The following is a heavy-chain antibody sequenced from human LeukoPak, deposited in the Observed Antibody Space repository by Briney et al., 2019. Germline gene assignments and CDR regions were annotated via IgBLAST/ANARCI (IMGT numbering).Heavy chain of an antibody. D-gene: IGHD5-18*01. CDR1: GGSISSGGYS. Sequence: PSETPSLTCAVSGGSISSGGYSWSWIRQPPGKGLEWIGYIYHSGSTYYNPSLKSRVTISVDRSKNQFSLKLSSVTAADTAVYYCARGPGGDTAMVISIGSDWFDPWGQGTLVTVSS. CDR3: ARGPGGDTAMVISIGSDWFDP. V-gene: IGHV4-30-2*01. CDR2: IYHSGST. J-gene: IGHJ5*02.